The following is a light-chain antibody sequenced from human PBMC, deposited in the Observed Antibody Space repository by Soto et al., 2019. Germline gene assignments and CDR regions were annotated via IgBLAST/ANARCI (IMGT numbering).Light chain of an antibody. J-gene: IGKJ4*01. CDR1: QSIGST. V-gene: IGKV3-11*01. CDR3: QHRGTWPA. Sequence: EVVLTQSPAILSLSPGERATLSCRASQSIGSTLAWYQQRSGQAPRLLIYDASSRATGIPGRISGSGSGTDLTLTISSLEVEDFAVYYCQHRGTWPAFGGGTKVEIK. CDR2: DAS.